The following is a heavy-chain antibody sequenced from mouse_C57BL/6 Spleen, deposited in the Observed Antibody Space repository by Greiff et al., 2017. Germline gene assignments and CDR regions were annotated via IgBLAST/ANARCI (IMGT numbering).Heavy chain of an antibody. Sequence: QVQLQQSGAELARPGASVKMSCKASGYTFTSYTMHWVKQRPGQGLEWIGYINPSSGYTKYNQKFKDKATLTADKSSSTAYMQLSSLTSEDSAVYYCARGDYGYYYAMDYWGQGTSVTVSS. D-gene: IGHD2-4*01. CDR2: INPSSGYT. V-gene: IGHV1-4*01. CDR3: ARGDYGYYYAMDY. J-gene: IGHJ4*01. CDR1: GYTFTSYT.